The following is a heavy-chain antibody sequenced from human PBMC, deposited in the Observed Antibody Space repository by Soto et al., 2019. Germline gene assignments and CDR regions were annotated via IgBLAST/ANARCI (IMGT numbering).Heavy chain of an antibody. V-gene: IGHV4-61*01. Sequence: QVQLQESGPGLVKPSETLSLTCTVSGGSISSINNHFSNQYCSWIRLSPGKGLEWIGYISNIGFTRYNLSLKSRVSISVDTSKNQFSLKLTSVTAADTAVYYCTTQGLGGLHGLVDVWGQGTTVTVSS. J-gene: IGHJ6*02. CDR1: GGSISSINNHFSNQY. CDR3: TTQGLGGLHGLVDV. D-gene: IGHD3-10*01. CDR2: ISNIGFT.